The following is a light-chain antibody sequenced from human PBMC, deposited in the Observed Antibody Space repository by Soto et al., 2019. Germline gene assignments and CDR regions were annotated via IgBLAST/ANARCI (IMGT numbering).Light chain of an antibody. CDR1: QSVSSW. V-gene: IGKV1-5*01. J-gene: IGKJ5*01. CDR3: QQLNSYPPT. Sequence: DIPSTQSPSTLSASVGHRATFTCRASQSVSSWLAWYQQKPGKAPKLLIYDASSLESGVPSRFSGSGSGTEFTLTISSLQPEDFATYYCQQLNSYPPTFGQGTRLEIK. CDR2: DAS.